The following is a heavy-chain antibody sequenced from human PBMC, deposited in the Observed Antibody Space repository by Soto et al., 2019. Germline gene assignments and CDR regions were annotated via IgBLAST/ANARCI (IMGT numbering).Heavy chain of an antibody. V-gene: IGHV4-34*01. CDR3: ARVKRITGTTFMSYYYYYGMEV. CDR2: INHSGST. D-gene: IGHD1-7*01. Sequence: SEALCLPWSVYWGSCRGYGWSWIRQPQGKWLEWIGEINHSGSTNYNPSLKSRVTISVDTSKNQFSLKLSSVTAADTAVYYCARVKRITGTTFMSYYYYYGMEVWVKGTTVTGSS. J-gene: IGHJ6*04. CDR1: WGSCRGYG.